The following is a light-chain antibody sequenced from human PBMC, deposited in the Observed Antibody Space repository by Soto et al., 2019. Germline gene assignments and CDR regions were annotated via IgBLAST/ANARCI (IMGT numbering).Light chain of an antibody. V-gene: IGLV2-14*01. CDR2: EVS. CDR1: SSDVGGYKY. Sequence: QSALTQPASVSGSPGQSITISCTGTSSDVGGYKYVSWYQQHPAKAPKLMIFEVSNRPSGISNRFSGSKSGNTASLTISGLQAEDEADYYCSSYTSSSTLVFGGGTKVTVL. J-gene: IGLJ2*01. CDR3: SSYTSSSTLV.